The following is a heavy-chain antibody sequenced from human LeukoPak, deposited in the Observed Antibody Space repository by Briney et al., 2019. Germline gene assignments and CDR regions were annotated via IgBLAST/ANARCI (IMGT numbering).Heavy chain of an antibody. CDR1: GFTFSSYG. J-gene: IGHJ4*02. CDR2: ISYDGSNK. Sequence: GGSLRLSCAASGFTFSSYGMHWVRQAPGKGLEWVAVISYDGSNKYYADSVKGRFTISRDNSKNTLYLQMNSLRAEDTAVYYCAKDRSQHPDYWGQGTLVTVSP. D-gene: IGHD3-10*01. CDR3: AKDRSQHPDY. V-gene: IGHV3-30*18.